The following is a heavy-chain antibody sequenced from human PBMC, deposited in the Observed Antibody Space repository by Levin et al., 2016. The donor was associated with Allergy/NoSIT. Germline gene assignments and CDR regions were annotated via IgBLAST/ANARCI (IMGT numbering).Heavy chain of an antibody. CDR3: ARMYYYDSSAGGD. Sequence: WIRQPPGKGLEWVSSISSSTSYIYYADSVKGRFTISRDNAKNSLYLQMISLRAEDTAVYFCARMYYYDSSAGGDWGQGTLVTVSS. V-gene: IGHV3-21*01. CDR2: ISSSTSYI. D-gene: IGHD3-22*01. J-gene: IGHJ4*02.